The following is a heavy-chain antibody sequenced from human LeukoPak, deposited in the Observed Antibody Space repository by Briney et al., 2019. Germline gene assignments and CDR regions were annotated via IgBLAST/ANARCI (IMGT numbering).Heavy chain of an antibody. J-gene: IGHJ4*02. V-gene: IGHV3-23*01. D-gene: IGHD3-10*01. CDR1: GFTFSSYA. CDR3: AKASTMVRGSLIS. CDR2: ISGSGGST. Sequence: GGSLRLSCAASGFTFSSYAMSWVRQAPGKGLEWVSAISGSGGSTYYADSVKGRFTTSRDNSKNTLYLQMNSLRAEDTAVYYCAKASTMVRGSLISWGQGTLVTVSS.